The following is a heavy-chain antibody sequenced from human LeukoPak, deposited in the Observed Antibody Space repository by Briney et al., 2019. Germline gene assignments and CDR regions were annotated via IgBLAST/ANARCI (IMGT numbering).Heavy chain of an antibody. J-gene: IGHJ6*03. CDR1: GYTFTSYY. D-gene: IGHD3-9*01. CDR2: INPSGGST. V-gene: IGHV1-46*01. CDR3: ARAVRYFDWLLQADYYYYMDV. Sequence: ASVKVSCKASGYTFTSYYMHWVRQAPGQGLEWMGIINPSGGSTSYAQKFQGRVTMTRDMSTSTVYMELSSLRSEDTAVYYCARAVRYFDWLLQADYYYYMDVWGKGTTVTISS.